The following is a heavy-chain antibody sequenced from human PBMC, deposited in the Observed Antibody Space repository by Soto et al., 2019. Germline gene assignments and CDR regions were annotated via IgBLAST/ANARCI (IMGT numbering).Heavy chain of an antibody. CDR3: VRDYIFGFDI. CDR1: GFPFSSYS. D-gene: IGHD3-3*02. Sequence: EAQLVESGGGLVQPGGSLRLSCAASGFPFSSYSMNWVRQAPGKGLEWISYIRTSGVPGYADSVKGRFTISRDNAESSVYLQMTSLSAQDTAVYYCVRDYIFGFDIWGQGTMVTVSA. CDR2: IRTSGVP. J-gene: IGHJ3*02. V-gene: IGHV3-48*04.